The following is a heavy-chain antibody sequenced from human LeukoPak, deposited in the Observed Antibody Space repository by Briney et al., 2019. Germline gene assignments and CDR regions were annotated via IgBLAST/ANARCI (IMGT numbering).Heavy chain of an antibody. CDR3: VNSVMARGVISPY. D-gene: IGHD3-10*01. V-gene: IGHV3-66*01. CDR1: GFTVSSNY. CDR2: IYSGGST. J-gene: IGHJ4*02. Sequence: AETLTLTCTASGFTVSSNYMSWLRQAPGKGLEWISVIYSGGSTYYKASLKGRFTISIDNSKNTLYLQMNSLTAADTAVYYCVNSVMARGVISPYGGQRCLVTASS.